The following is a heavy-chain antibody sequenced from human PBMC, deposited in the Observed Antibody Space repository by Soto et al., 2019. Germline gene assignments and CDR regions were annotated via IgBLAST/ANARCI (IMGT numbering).Heavy chain of an antibody. Sequence: QVQLVASGGGVVQPGRSLRLSCAASGFTFSSYGMHWVRQAPGKGLEWVAVISYDGSNKYYADSVKGRFTMSRDNSMNTLYLQMNSLRAEDTAVYYCAKGDGRRTGTYSKTIDYWCQETLVTVSS. D-gene: IGHD1-7*01. CDR1: GFTFSSYG. CDR2: ISYDGSNK. CDR3: AKGDGRRTGTYSKTIDY. J-gene: IGHJ4*02. V-gene: IGHV3-30*18.